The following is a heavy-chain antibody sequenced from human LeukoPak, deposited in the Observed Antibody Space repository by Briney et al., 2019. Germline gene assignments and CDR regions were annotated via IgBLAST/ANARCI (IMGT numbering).Heavy chain of an antibody. D-gene: IGHD3-22*01. CDR2: ISSNGGST. Sequence: GGSLRLSCAASGFTFSSYGMHWVRQAPGKGLEYVSAISSNGGSTYYANSVKGRFTISRDNSKNTLYLQMGSLRAEDMAVYYCARAAYYYDSSGYSDYWGQGTLVTVSS. CDR1: GFTFSSYG. J-gene: IGHJ4*02. CDR3: ARAAYYYDSSGYSDY. V-gene: IGHV3-64*01.